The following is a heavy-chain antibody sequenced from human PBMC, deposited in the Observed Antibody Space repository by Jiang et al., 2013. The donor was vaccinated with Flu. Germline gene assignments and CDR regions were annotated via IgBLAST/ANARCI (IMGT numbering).Heavy chain of an antibody. V-gene: IGHV4-34*01. J-gene: IGHJ4*02. CDR3: ARLAAARGFDY. CDR1: GGSFSGYY. D-gene: IGHD6-13*01. Sequence: GSGLVKPSETLSLTCAVYGGSFSGYYWSWIRQPPGKGLEWIGEINHSGSTNYNPSLKSRVTISVDTSKNQFSLKLSSVTAADTAVYYCARLAAARGFDYWGQGTLVTVSS. CDR2: INHSGST.